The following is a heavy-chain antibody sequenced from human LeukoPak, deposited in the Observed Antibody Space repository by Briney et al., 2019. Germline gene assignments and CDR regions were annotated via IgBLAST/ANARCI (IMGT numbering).Heavy chain of an antibody. CDR3: ARKYGEYDY. Sequence: PGGSLRLSCAASGFAFSGYWMNWVRQAPGKGLEWVASIKRDGSEKYYVDSVKGRFAISRDNTKNSLYVQMNSQRAEDTAVYYCARKYGEYDYWGQGTLVTVSS. J-gene: IGHJ4*02. D-gene: IGHD3-10*01. V-gene: IGHV3-7*04. CDR1: GFAFSGYW. CDR2: IKRDGSEK.